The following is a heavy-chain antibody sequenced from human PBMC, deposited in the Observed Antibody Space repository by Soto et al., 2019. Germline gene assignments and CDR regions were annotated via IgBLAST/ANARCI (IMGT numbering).Heavy chain of an antibody. J-gene: IGHJ6*02. D-gene: IGHD3-10*02. V-gene: IGHV1-2*02. CDR2: MNPKSGGT. CDR1: GYTFSAYD. CDR3: ARDPLSSFAMDV. Sequence: ASVKVSCKASGYTFSAYDTHWVRQAPGQGLEWMGWMNPKSGGTYFAQKFQGRVTLTRDTSISTAYMEVNSLESDDTAVYYCARDPLSSFAMDVWGQGTTVTVSS.